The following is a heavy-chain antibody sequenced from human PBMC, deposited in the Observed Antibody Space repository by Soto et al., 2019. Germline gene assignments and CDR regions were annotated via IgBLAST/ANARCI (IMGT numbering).Heavy chain of an antibody. J-gene: IGHJ6*02. CDR3: ARDCPFRSGWSFYYSYGMDV. D-gene: IGHD6-19*01. CDR2: ISSSGITI. CDR1: GFTFSSYE. V-gene: IGHV3-48*03. Sequence: GSLRLSCAASGFTFSSYEMNWVRQAPGKGLEWVSYISSSGITIYYADSVKGRFTISRHNAKNSLYLQINSLKAEDPAVYYCARDCPFRSGWSFYYSYGMDVWGQGTRVTVSS.